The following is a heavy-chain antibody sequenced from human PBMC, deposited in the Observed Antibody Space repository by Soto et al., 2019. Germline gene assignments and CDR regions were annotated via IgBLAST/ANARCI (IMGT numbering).Heavy chain of an antibody. CDR2: VCHTGRT. CDR1: GGSFKSGSYS. V-gene: IGHV4-61*01. J-gene: IGHJ4*02. D-gene: IGHD5-18*01. CDR3: ALGGYNYGRPFDF. Sequence: ETLSLTCTVSGGSFKSGSYSWIWIRQPPGKVLECIGYVCHTGRTSYNPSLKSRVSISMDTSKNQFSLHLKSVTAADTALYFCALGGYNYGRPFDFWGQGTRVTVFS.